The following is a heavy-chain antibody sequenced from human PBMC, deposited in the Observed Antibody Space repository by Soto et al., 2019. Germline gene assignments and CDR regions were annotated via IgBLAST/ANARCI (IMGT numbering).Heavy chain of an antibody. J-gene: IGHJ5*02. D-gene: IGHD3-3*01. CDR2: INPNGGST. V-gene: IGHV1-46*03. Sequence: ASVKVSCKAPADTFTSYYIHWVRQAPGHGLEWMGIINPNGGSTRFAQTFQGRITMTTDTSTSTVYMELRSLRSADTAVYYCAKTRRSGYSYNWFDPWGQGTLVTVSS. CDR1: ADTFTSYY. CDR3: AKTRRSGYSYNWFDP.